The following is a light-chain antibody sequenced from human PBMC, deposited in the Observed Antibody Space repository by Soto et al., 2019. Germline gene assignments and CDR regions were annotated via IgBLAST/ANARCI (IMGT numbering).Light chain of an antibody. Sequence: DIQMTQSPSTLSASVGDRVTITCRASQSISSWLAWFQHKPGKAPKLLIYKASILESGVPSGFSGSGSGTEFTLTISSLQPDDSATYYCQPYNSYSRTFGHGTKVDIK. J-gene: IGKJ1*01. V-gene: IGKV1-5*03. CDR1: QSISSW. CDR3: QPYNSYSRT. CDR2: KAS.